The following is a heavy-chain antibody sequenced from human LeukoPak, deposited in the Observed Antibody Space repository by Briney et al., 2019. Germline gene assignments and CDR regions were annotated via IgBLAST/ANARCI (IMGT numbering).Heavy chain of an antibody. Sequence: PSETLSLTCTVSGGSISSSSYYWGWIRQPPGKGLEWIGSIYYSGSTYYNPSLKSRVTISVDTSKNQFSLKLSSVTAADTAVYYCARDTGNDSSGYYPLDYWGQGTLVTVSS. CDR1: GGSISSSSYY. J-gene: IGHJ4*02. CDR2: IYYSGST. CDR3: ARDTGNDSSGYYPLDY. D-gene: IGHD3-22*01. V-gene: IGHV4-39*02.